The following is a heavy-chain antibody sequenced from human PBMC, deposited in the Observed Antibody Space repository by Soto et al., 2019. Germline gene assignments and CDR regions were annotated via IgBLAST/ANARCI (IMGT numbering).Heavy chain of an antibody. CDR3: ARGHGIYVRFDF. CDR2: IYNTGTT. Sequence: QVHLQESGPGRVRPSETLSLTCSVSGGSVYDFYWNWLRQYPGKGLEWIGNIYNTGTTNYNPSLRSRATISIDTSKNQFSLQLKSVTAADSAMYFCARGHGIYVRFDFWGQGALVSVSS. V-gene: IGHV4-59*02. D-gene: IGHD3-9*01. J-gene: IGHJ4*02. CDR1: GGSVYDFY.